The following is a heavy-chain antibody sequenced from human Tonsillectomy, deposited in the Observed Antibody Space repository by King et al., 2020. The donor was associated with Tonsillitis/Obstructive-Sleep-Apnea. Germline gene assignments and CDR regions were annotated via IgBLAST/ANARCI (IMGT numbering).Heavy chain of an antibody. J-gene: IGHJ3*02. V-gene: IGHV2-26*01. D-gene: IGHD2-8*01. CDR1: GFSLSNARMG. CDR2: IFSNDEK. CDR3: ARGYCTNGVCYVDAFDI. Sequence: VTLKESGPVLVKPTETLTLTCTVSGFSLSNARMGVSWIRQPPGKALEWLAHIFSNDEKSYSTSLKSRLTISKDTSKSQVVLTMTNMDPVDTATYYCARGYCTNGVCYVDAFDIWGQGTTVTVSS.